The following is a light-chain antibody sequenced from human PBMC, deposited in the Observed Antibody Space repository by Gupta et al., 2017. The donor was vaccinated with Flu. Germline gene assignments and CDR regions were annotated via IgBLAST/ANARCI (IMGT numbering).Light chain of an antibody. CDR1: QEIDDD. V-gene: IGKV5-2*01. CDR3: PQQNNFPFT. CDR2: EAT. Sequence: EKTLTQSPAFMSATPGDKVNISCKASQEIDDDMNWYQQKPGEAPIFIIQEATTLVNGIPTSFSGSGYGTDFTLTIKNRESEDAAYYYCPQQNNFPFTFGQGTKVDIK. J-gene: IGKJ2*01.